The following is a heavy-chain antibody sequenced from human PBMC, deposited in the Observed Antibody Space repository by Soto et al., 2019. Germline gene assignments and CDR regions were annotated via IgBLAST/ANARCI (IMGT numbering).Heavy chain of an antibody. CDR1: GGCITSAFYY. CDR3: VRHRAEYGTNWPNYYFDY. V-gene: IGHV4-39*01. J-gene: IGHJ4*02. D-gene: IGHD1-1*01. Sequence: SETLSLTCIVSGGCITSAFYYWGWVRQTPGKGLEWIGSTHYKGSTYYNPSLYSRITTSVDASKSQFSLKLTSVTAADTAVHYCVRHRAEYGTNWPNYYFDYCGQGHLVTVSS. CDR2: THYKGST.